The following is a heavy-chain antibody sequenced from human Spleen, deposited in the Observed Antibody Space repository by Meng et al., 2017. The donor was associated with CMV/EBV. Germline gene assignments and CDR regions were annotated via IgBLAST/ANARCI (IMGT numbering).Heavy chain of an antibody. Sequence: QVHLVQSGAEVKKPGASVKVSCKTSGYRFITYGINWVRQAPGQGLEWMGWISAYNGSANYAQNLRGRVTMTTDTSTRTAYMELRSLRSDDTAVYYCARVSQYDTSGYYRKYFQHWGQGTLVTVSS. CDR3: ARVSQYDTSGYYRKYFQH. CDR1: GYRFITYG. V-gene: IGHV1-18*01. D-gene: IGHD3-22*01. CDR2: ISAYNGSA. J-gene: IGHJ1*01.